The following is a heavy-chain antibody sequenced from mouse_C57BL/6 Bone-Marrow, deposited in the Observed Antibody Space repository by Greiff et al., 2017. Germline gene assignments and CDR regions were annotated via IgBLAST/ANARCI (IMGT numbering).Heavy chain of an antibody. CDR1: GFTFSSYT. CDR3: ASRAWFAY. CDR2: ISGGGGNT. Sequence: EVNVVESGGGLVKPGGSLKLSCAASGFTFSSYTMSWVRQTPEKRLEWVATISGGGGNTYYPDSVKGRFTISRDNAKNTLYLHMSSLRSEDTALYYCASRAWFAYWGQGTLVTVSA. J-gene: IGHJ3*01. V-gene: IGHV5-9*01.